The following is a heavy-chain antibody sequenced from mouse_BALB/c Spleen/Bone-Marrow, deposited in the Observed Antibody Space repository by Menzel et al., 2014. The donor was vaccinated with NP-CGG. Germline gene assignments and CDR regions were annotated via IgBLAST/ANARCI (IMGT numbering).Heavy chain of an antibody. CDR3: ARSPY. J-gene: IGHJ3*01. CDR1: GYTFSSYW. CDR2: ILPGSGIT. Sequence: VQLVESGAELIKPGASAKISCKATGYTFSSYWIEWVKQRPGHGLEWIGEILPGSGITNYNEKFKGKATFTADTSSNTAYMQLGSLTSEDSAVYYCARSPYWGQGTLVTVSA. V-gene: IGHV1-9*01.